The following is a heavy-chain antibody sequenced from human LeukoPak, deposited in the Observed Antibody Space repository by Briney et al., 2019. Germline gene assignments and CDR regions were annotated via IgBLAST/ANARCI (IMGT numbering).Heavy chain of an antibody. CDR3: ARGRRLRLPDY. J-gene: IGHJ4*02. Sequence: SETLSLTCAVYGGSFSGYYWSWIRQPPGKGLEWIGEINHSETTNYNPSLKSRVTVAVDTSKNQFSLKLSSVTAADTAVYYGARGRRLRLPDYWGQGTLVTVSS. CDR1: GGSFSGYY. D-gene: IGHD5-12*01. V-gene: IGHV4-34*01. CDR2: INHSETT.